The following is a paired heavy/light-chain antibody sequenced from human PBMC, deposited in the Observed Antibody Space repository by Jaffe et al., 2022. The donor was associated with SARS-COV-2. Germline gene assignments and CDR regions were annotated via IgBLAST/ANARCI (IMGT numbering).Light chain of an antibody. Sequence: DIVMTQSPLSLPVTPGEPASISCRSSQSLLHSDGYNYLDWYLQKPGQSPQLLIYLGSNRASGVPDRFSGSGSGTDFTLKITRVEAEDVGVYYCMQGLQIPWTFGQGTKVEIK. V-gene: IGKV2-28*01. CDR1: QSLLHSDGYNY. CDR2: LGS. CDR3: MQGLQIPWT. J-gene: IGKJ1*01.
Heavy chain of an antibody. V-gene: IGHV3-11*01. CDR2: ISSSGSTI. CDR3: ARLGGIRGLDP. Sequence: QVQLVESGGGLVKPGGSLRLSCAVSGFTFSDFHMSWIRQAPGKGLEWVSYISSSGSTIYYADSVKGRFTISRDNAKNSLFLQMNSLRAEDTAVYYCARLGGIRGLDPWGQGTRVTVSS. J-gene: IGHJ5*02. D-gene: IGHD3-16*01. CDR1: GFTFSDFH.